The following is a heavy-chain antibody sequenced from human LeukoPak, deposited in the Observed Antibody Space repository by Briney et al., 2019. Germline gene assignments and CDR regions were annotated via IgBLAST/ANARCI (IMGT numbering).Heavy chain of an antibody. CDR2: ISVYNGNT. D-gene: IGHD2-2*02. CDR3: ARTCSSSCYMVH. V-gene: IGHV1-18*01. Sequence: ASVKVSCKASGYTFANSGITWVRQAPGQGLEWMGWISVYNGNTNYAQNLQGRVTLTTDTSTSTAYMELRSLRSDDTALYYCARTCSSSCYMVHWGQGTLVTVSS. CDR1: GYTFANSG. J-gene: IGHJ4*02.